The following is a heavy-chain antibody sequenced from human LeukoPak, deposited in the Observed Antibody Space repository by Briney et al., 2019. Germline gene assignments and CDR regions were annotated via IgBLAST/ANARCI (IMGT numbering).Heavy chain of an antibody. J-gene: IGHJ5*02. D-gene: IGHD3-22*01. V-gene: IGHV4-4*07. CDR3: ARVGSRGYYYRWFDP. CDR1: GGSISSYY. CDR2: IYTSGST. Sequence: SETLSLTCTVSGGSISSYYWSWIRQPAGKGLEWIGRIYTSGSTNYNPSLKSRVTMSVDTSKNQFSLKLSSVTAADTAVYYCARVGSRGYYYRWFDPWGQGTLVTVSS.